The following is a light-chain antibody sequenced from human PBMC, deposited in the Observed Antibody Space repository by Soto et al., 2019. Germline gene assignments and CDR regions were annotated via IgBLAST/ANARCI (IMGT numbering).Light chain of an antibody. CDR3: LSGTNWQWT. V-gene: IGKV2-30*01. CDR2: KVS. CDR1: QSLLYSDGDTY. Sequence: DTVMTQSPLSLSVPLGQSASISCRSSQSLLYSDGDTYLNWYHQRPGQSPRRLIHKVSQRDSGVTDSISGSGSGIDFTLDSSRVEAEDVGVYYCLSGTNWQWTFGPGTKVDI. J-gene: IGKJ1*01.